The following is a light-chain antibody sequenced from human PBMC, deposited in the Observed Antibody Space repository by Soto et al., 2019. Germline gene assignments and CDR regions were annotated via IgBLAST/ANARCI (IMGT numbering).Light chain of an antibody. CDR1: QSISSY. Sequence: DIQMTQSPSSLSASVGDRVTITCRASQSISSYLNWYQQKPGKAPKLLIYAASSLQSGVPSRFSGSGSGTDFTLTISSLQPEDFATYYCLHHHNFPITFGQGTRLE. CDR3: LHHHNFPIT. J-gene: IGKJ5*01. V-gene: IGKV1-39*01. CDR2: AAS.